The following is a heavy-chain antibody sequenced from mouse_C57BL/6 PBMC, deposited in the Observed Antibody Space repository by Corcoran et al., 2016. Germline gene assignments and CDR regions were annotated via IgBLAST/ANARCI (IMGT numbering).Heavy chain of an antibody. V-gene: IGHV9-3*01. CDR2: INTYSGVP. J-gene: IGHJ1*03. CDR1: GYTFTTYG. Sequence: QIQLVQSGPELKKPGETVKISCKASGYTFTTYGMSWVKQAPGKGLKWMGWINTYSGVPTYADDFKGRFAFSLETSASTAYLQINNLKNEDTATYFCARWGTTVVAHWYFDVWGTGTTVTVSS. CDR3: ARWGTTVVAHWYFDV. D-gene: IGHD1-1*01.